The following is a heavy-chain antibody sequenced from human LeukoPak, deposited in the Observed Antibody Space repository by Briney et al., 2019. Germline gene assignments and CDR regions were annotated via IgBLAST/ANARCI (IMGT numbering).Heavy chain of an antibody. Sequence: PGGSLRLSCVASGFTFSGSWMTWVRQAPGRGLQWLGYISPDGNLKSYVDSVNGRFTISRDNARNSVYLQISSLRVEDTSVYYCASDPAYGALDYWGQGTLVAVSS. CDR1: GFTFSGSW. V-gene: IGHV3-7*01. CDR3: ASDPAYGALDY. J-gene: IGHJ4*02. CDR2: ISPDGNLK. D-gene: IGHD4-17*01.